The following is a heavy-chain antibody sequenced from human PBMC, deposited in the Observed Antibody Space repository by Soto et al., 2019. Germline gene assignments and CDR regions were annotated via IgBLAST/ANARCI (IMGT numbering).Heavy chain of an antibody. CDR2: VSGSSGSK. J-gene: IGHJ4*02. CDR3: AKDWRSRSTCYCLEN. CDR1: GLTFSSYA. D-gene: IGHD2-15*01. V-gene: IGHV3-23*01. Sequence: GGYLRLSCAASGLTFSSYAMSWVRQAPGKGLEWVSSVSGSSGSKSYADSVKGRFTISRDNSKSTVYLQMNSLRAEDTAVYFCAKDWRSRSTCYCLENWGEGTLVTLSS.